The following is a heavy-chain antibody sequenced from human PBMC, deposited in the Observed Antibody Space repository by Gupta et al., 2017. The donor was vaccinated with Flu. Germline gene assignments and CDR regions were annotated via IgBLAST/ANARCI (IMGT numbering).Heavy chain of an antibody. V-gene: IGHV4-59*01. CDR3: AGGGNYGTFDI. D-gene: IGHD3-10*01. J-gene: IGHJ3*02. Sequence: GYSDSFYWSWIRQHPGKGLEWVGYLYYSGEPNYNPSLKSRGTLSVDTSNKQFSLKLTSVTAADTARYDCAGGGNYGTFDIWGQGTKGTVSS. CDR2: LYYSGEP. CDR1: GYSDSFY.